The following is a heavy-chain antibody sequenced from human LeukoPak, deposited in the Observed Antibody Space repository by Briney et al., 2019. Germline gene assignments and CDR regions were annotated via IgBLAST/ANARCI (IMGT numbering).Heavy chain of an antibody. CDR3: ARDHRRYSSTHLSY. V-gene: IGHV3-20*04. Sequence: GGSLRLSCAASGFTFDDYGMSWVRQAPGKGLEWVSGINWNGGSTGYADSVKGRFTISRDNAKNSLYLQMNSLRAEDTALYYCARDHRRYSSTHLSYWGQGTLVTVSS. CDR2: INWNGGST. J-gene: IGHJ4*02. CDR1: GFTFDDYG. D-gene: IGHD6-19*01.